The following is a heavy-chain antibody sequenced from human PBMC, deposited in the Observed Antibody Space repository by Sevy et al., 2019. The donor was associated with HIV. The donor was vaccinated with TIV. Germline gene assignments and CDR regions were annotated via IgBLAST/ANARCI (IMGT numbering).Heavy chain of an antibody. CDR1: GYTFTSYG. D-gene: IGHD3-3*01. CDR2: ISAYNGNT. Sequence: ASVKVSCKDSGYTFTSYGISWVRQAPGQGLEWMGWISAYNGNTNYAQMLQGRVTMTTDTSTSTAYMELRSLRSDDTAVYYCARGTVLYDFWSGYYTRYYYGMDVWGQGTTVTVSS. CDR3: ARGTVLYDFWSGYYTRYYYGMDV. V-gene: IGHV1-18*01. J-gene: IGHJ6*02.